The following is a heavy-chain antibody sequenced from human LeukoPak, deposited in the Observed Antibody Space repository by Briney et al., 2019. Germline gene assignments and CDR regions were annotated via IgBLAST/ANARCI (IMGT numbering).Heavy chain of an antibody. J-gene: IGHJ3*02. V-gene: IGHV4-59*01. CDR3: ARVQGRAAAGTRAFDI. CDR1: GGSISSYY. Sequence: SETLSLTCTVSGGSISSYYWSWIRQPPGKGLEWIGYIYYSGSTNYNPPLKSRVTISVDTSKNQFSLKLSSVTAADTAVYYCARVQGRAAAGTRAFDIWGQGTMVTVSS. CDR2: IYYSGST. D-gene: IGHD6-13*01.